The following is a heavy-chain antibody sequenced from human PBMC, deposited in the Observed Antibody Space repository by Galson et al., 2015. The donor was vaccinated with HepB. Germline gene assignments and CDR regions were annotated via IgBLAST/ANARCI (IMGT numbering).Heavy chain of an antibody. J-gene: IGHJ6*02. CDR3: VSRVSRGPYDYYYGMDV. V-gene: IGHV4-30-4*01. CDR2: IYYSGST. CDR1: GGSISSGDYY. D-gene: IGHD5/OR15-5a*01. Sequence: LSLTCTVSGGSISSGDYYWSWIRQPPGKGLEWIGYIYYSGSTYYNPSLKSRVTISVDTSKNQFSLKLSSVTAADTAVYYCVSRVSRGPYDYYYGMDVWGQGTTVTVSS.